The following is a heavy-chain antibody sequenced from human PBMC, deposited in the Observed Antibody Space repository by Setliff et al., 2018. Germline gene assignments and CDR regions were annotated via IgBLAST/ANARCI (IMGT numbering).Heavy chain of an antibody. J-gene: IGHJ6*02. D-gene: IGHD3-22*01. CDR3: ARGPIVVKGYYYYYGMDV. V-gene: IGHV3-7*01. CDR2: IKQDGSEK. CDR1: GFTFSSYW. Sequence: GSLRLSCAASGFTFSSYWMSWVRQAPGKGLEWVANIKQDGSEKYYVDSVKGRFTISRDNAKISLYLQMSSLRAEDTAVYYCARGPIVVKGYYYYYGMDVWGQGTTVTVSS.